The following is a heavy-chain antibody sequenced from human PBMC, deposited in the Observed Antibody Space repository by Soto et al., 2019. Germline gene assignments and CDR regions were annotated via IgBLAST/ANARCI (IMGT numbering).Heavy chain of an antibody. CDR3: AKDLQYCSGGSCF. Sequence: QLVESGGGVVQPGRSLRLSCAGSGFTFNSYGMHWVRQAPGKGLEGVALILYDGSKKYYADSVKGRFTISRDNPKSTLYLQMNSLRAEDTAVYYCAKDLQYCSGGSCFWGQGTMVTVSS. CDR1: GFTFNSYG. V-gene: IGHV3-30*18. D-gene: IGHD2-15*01. CDR2: ILYDGSKK. J-gene: IGHJ3*01.